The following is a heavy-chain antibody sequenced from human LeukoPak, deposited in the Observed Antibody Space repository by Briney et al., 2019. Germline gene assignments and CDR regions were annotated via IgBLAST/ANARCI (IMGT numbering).Heavy chain of an antibody. Sequence: GASVKVSCKASGGTFSSYAISWVRQAPGQGLEWMGGIIPIFGTANYAQKFQGRVTITADESTSTAYMELSSLRSEDTAVYYCASAQSGYDRRLLWGRGVAYWGQGTLVTVSS. V-gene: IGHV1-69*13. CDR3: ASAQSGYDRRLLWGRGVAY. D-gene: IGHD5-12*01. J-gene: IGHJ4*02. CDR2: IIPIFGTA. CDR1: GGTFSSYA.